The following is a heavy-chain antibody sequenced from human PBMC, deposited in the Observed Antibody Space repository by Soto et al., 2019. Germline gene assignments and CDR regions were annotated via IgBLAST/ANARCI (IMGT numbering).Heavy chain of an antibody. CDR1: GYSISSGYY. CDR2: IDHGGST. CDR3: GRVGPWVPYYYDSSPYTCESGFDP. D-gene: IGHD3-22*01. Sequence: QVQLQESGPGLVKASETLSLTCAVSGYSISSGYYWGWLRQPPGKGLEWIGSIDHGGSTYYNPALNSRVIFSMDLTNNRVSLILNPVTAADTAVYYCGRVGPWVPYYYDSSPYTCESGFDPWGQGTLVTVSS. V-gene: IGHV4-38-2*01. J-gene: IGHJ5*02.